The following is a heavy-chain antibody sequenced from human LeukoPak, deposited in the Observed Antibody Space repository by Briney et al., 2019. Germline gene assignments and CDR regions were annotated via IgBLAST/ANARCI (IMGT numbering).Heavy chain of an antibody. V-gene: IGHV3-23*01. Sequence: PGGSLRLSCAASGFTSSTYALSWVRQAPGKGLEWVSAIVGGGGSTYYADSVKGRFTVSRDNSKNTLYLQMNSLRAEDTAVYYCARVMVTLYYFDYWGQGTLVTVSS. CDR1: GFTSSTYA. J-gene: IGHJ4*02. D-gene: IGHD2-8*01. CDR2: IVGGGGST. CDR3: ARVMVTLYYFDY.